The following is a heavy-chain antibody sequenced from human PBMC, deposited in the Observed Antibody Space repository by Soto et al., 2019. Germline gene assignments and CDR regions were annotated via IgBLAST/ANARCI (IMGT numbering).Heavy chain of an antibody. D-gene: IGHD3-16*02. V-gene: IGHV1-18*01. Sequence: QVQLVQSGAEVKKPGASVKVSCKASGYTFTSYGISWVRQAPGQGLEWMGWISAYNGNTNYAQKLQGRVTMTTDTSTSTAYMELRSLRSDDTAVDYCARDRKFRAGYIWGSYRPYYFDYWGQGTLVTVSS. CDR2: ISAYNGNT. CDR1: GYTFTSYG. CDR3: ARDRKFRAGYIWGSYRPYYFDY. J-gene: IGHJ4*02.